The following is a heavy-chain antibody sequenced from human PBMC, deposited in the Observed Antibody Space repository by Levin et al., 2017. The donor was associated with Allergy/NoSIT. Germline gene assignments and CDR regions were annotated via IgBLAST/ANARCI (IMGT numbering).Heavy chain of an antibody. CDR1: GFTFSGSP. CDR3: SRQDYNSPPY. CDR2: IRDRSGSYAT. Sequence: ASVKVSCAVSGFTFSGSPIHWVRQASGKGLEWVGRIRDRSGSYATAYAASVTGRFTVSRDDSKNTAYLQMNSLKTDDTAMYYCSRQDYNSPPYWGQGALVTVSS. D-gene: IGHD5-24*01. V-gene: IGHV3-73*01. J-gene: IGHJ4*02.